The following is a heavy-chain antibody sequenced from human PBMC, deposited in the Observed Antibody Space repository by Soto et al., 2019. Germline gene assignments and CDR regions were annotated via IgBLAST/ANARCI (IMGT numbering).Heavy chain of an antibody. V-gene: IGHV3-30*03. CDR3: ARWVGGSMYDNSGKYDS. Sequence: QVQLVESGGGVVQPGRSLRLTCAASGFIFSGSGMHWVRQAPGKGLEWVALVSKEGIRKYYGDSVKGRFTISRDNAENTLYLQMNSLRAEDTAVYYCARWVGGSMYDNSGKYDSWGQGTLVTVSS. CDR2: VSKEGIRK. J-gene: IGHJ5*01. CDR1: GFIFSGSG. D-gene: IGHD3-22*01.